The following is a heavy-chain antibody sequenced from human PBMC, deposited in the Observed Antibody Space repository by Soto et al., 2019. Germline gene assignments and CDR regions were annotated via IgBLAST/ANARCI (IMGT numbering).Heavy chain of an antibody. CDR2: IYYSGST. CDR1: GGSISSGDYY. V-gene: IGHV4-30-4*01. Sequence: SETLSPTCTVSGGSISSGDYYFIWIRQPPWNGLEWIGYIYYSGSTYYNPSLKSRVTISVDTSKNQFSLKLSSVTAADTAVYYCARESPDSSGYLDYWGQGTLVTVSS. CDR3: ARESPDSSGYLDY. D-gene: IGHD3-22*01. J-gene: IGHJ4*02.